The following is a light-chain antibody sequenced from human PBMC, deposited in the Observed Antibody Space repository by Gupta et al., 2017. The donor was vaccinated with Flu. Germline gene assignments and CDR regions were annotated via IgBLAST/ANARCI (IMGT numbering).Light chain of an antibody. J-gene: IGLJ3*02. CDR3: SSYAGSNNWV. CDR1: SSDVGGYNY. V-gene: IGLV2-8*01. Sequence: QSALTQPPSASGSPGQSVTISCTGTSSDVGGYNYVSWYQQHPGKAPKLMIYEVSKRPSGVPDRFSGSKSGNTASLTVSGLQAEDEADDYCSSYAGSNNWVFDGGTKLTVL. CDR2: EVS.